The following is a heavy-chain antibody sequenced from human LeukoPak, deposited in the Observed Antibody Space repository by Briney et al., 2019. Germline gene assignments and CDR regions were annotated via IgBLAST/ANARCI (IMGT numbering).Heavy chain of an antibody. CDR2: ISSSGSTI. CDR3: ARETLHYYGSGSYYGQGFDY. CDR1: GFIFSAYE. V-gene: IGHV3-48*03. J-gene: IGHJ4*02. Sequence: GGSLRLSCAASGFIFSAYEMNWVRQAPGKGLEWVSYISSSGSTIYYADSVKGRFTISRDNAKKSLYLQMNSLRAEDTAVYYCARETLHYYGSGSYYGQGFDYWGQGTLVTVSS. D-gene: IGHD3-10*01.